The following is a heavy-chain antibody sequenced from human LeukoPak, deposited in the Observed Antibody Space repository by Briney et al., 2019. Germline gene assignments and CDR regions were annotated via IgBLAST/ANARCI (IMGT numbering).Heavy chain of an antibody. Sequence: PSETLSLTCTVSGGSISSNYWFWLRQPPGKGLEYIGDVSYIGSTNYNPSLNSRVTLSEDTSKDLLSLGLSAVTAADTAIYYCARRAGTGDRDYFDSWGQGTLVTVSS. D-gene: IGHD3/OR15-3a*01. CDR2: VSYIGST. J-gene: IGHJ4*02. CDR3: ARRAGTGDRDYFDS. V-gene: IGHV4-59*08. CDR1: GGSISSNY.